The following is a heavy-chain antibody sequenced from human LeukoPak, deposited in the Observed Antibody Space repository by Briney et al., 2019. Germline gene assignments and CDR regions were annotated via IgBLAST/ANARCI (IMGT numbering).Heavy chain of an antibody. V-gene: IGHV4-34*01. CDR3: ARGSGWYSGAGNWFDP. D-gene: IGHD6-19*01. J-gene: IGHJ5*02. CDR1: GGSFSGYY. CDR2: INHSGST. Sequence: SETLSLTCAVYGGSFSGYYWSWIRQPPGKGLEWIGEINHSGSTNYNPSLKSRVTISVDTSKNQFSLKLSSATAADTAVYYCARGSGWYSGAGNWFDPWGQGTLVTVSS.